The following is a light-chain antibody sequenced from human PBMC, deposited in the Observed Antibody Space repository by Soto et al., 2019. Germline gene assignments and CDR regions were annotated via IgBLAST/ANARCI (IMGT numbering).Light chain of an antibody. CDR3: QQYGSSPPYT. CDR1: ESVTNNY. Sequence: EVVLTQSPGTLSLSPGERATLSCRASESVTNNYLAWYQHKPGQAPRLLIYGTFDRATGIPDRFSGSGSGTDFTLTISRLEPEDFAVYYCQQYGSSPPYTFGQGTKLEIE. V-gene: IGKV3-20*01. CDR2: GTF. J-gene: IGKJ2*01.